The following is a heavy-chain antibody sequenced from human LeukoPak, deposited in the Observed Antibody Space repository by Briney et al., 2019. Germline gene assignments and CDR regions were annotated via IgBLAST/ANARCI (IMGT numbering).Heavy chain of an antibody. V-gene: IGHV1-8*03. Sequence: ASVKVSCKASGYTFTNYDINWVRQATGQGLEWMGWMNPNSGNTGYAQKFQGRVAITKNTSITTAYMELNSLRSDDTAVYFCARGPKWTGDFYYFDYWGQGTLVTVSS. CDR2: MNPNSGNT. CDR3: ARGPKWTGDFYYFDY. D-gene: IGHD3/OR15-3a*01. CDR1: GYTFTNYD. J-gene: IGHJ4*02.